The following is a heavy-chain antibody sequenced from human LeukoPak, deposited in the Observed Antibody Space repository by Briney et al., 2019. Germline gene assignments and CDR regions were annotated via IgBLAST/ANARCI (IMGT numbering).Heavy chain of an antibody. D-gene: IGHD3-22*01. CDR3: ARHETYYYDSSGYYLFDY. CDR2: IRHSGTT. V-gene: IGHV4-34*01. Sequence: SETLSLTCAVYGGSFSGYYWGWIRQPPGKGLEWIGTIRHSGTTYYNPSLKSRVTISIDSSKNQFSLRLTSVTAADTAVVYCARHETYYYDSSGYYLFDYWGQGTLVTVSS. CDR1: GGSFSGYY. J-gene: IGHJ4*02.